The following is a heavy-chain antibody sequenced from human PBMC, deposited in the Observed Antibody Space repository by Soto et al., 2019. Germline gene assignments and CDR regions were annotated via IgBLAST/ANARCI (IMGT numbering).Heavy chain of an antibody. Sequence: GQSLKISRQVSGYSRTNYWISLVRPRPGKGLEGMGRIDPSDSYTNYSPSFQGHVTISADKSISTAYLQWSSLKASDTAMYYCARVHCYDSSGMGYYGMDVWGQGTTVTVSS. CDR3: ARVHCYDSSGMGYYGMDV. CDR1: GYSRTNYW. CDR2: IDPSDSYT. J-gene: IGHJ6*02. D-gene: IGHD3-22*01. V-gene: IGHV5-10-1*01.